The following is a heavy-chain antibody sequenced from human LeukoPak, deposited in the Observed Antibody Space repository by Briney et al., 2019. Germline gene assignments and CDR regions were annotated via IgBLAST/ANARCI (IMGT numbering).Heavy chain of an antibody. J-gene: IGHJ4*02. CDR1: GGSISSGGDY. D-gene: IGHD3-22*01. Sequence: PSETLSLTCTVSGGSISSGGDYWGWIRQPPGKGLEWIGSIYYSGSTYYNPSLKSRVTISVDTSKKQFSLKLSSVTAADTAVYYCARQTYYSSGYFDYWGQGTPVTVSS. CDR2: IYYSGST. V-gene: IGHV4-39*01. CDR3: ARQTYYSSGYFDY.